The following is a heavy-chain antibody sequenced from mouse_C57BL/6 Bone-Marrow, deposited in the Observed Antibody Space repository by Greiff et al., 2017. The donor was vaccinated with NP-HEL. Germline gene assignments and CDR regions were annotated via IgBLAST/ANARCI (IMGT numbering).Heavy chain of an antibody. V-gene: IGHV1-26*01. D-gene: IGHD1-1*01. CDR2: INPNNGGT. CDR3: ARDSYGSSYDFDY. CDR1: GYTFTDYY. J-gene: IGHJ2*01. Sequence: VQLQQSGPELVKPGASVKISCKASGYTFTDYYMNWVKQSHGKSLEWIGDINPNNGGTSYNQKFKGKATLTVDKSSSTAYMELRSLTSEDSAVYYCARDSYGSSYDFDYWGQGTTLTVSS.